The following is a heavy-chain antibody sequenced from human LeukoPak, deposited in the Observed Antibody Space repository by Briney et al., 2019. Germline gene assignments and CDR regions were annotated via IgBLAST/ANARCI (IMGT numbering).Heavy chain of an antibody. CDR3: ARIACTGGNCKPYYYYGLDV. D-gene: IGHD2-8*02. V-gene: IGHV3-33*01. CDR1: GFTFSTYG. J-gene: IGHJ6*02. CDR2: IWCDGSIK. Sequence: PGGSLRLSCAASGFTFSTYGMHWVRQAPGKGLEWVAVIWCDGSIKYYADSVKGRFTFSRDNSKSTLYLQMNSLRAEDTAVYYCARIACTGGNCKPYYYYGLDVWGQGTTVTVSS.